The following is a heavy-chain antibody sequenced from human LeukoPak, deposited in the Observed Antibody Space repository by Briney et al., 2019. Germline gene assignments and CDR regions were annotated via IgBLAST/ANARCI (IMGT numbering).Heavy chain of an antibody. CDR3: ARAGHVITMIVVLDAFDI. J-gene: IGHJ3*02. CDR2: ISSSGSTI. V-gene: IGHV3-48*03. Sequence: GGSLRLSCAASGFTFSSYEMNWVRQAPGKGLEWLSYISSSGSTINYADSVKGRFTISRDNAKSSLYLQMNTLRAEDTAVYYCARAGHVITMIVVLDAFDIWGQGTMVTVSS. CDR1: GFTFSSYE. D-gene: IGHD3-22*01.